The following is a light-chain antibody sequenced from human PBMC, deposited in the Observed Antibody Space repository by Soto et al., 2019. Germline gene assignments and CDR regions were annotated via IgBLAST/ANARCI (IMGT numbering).Light chain of an antibody. CDR3: ATWDDSLNGLYV. CDR2: STN. V-gene: IGLV2-8*01. J-gene: IGLJ1*01. CDR1: SSDVGGFNY. Sequence: QSVLTQPPSASGSPGQSVTISCSGTSSDVGGFNYVSWYQQHPGRAPKVLIYSTNQWPSGVPDRFSGSKSGTSASLTISGLQSEDEADYYCATWDDSLNGLYVFGPGTKLTVL.